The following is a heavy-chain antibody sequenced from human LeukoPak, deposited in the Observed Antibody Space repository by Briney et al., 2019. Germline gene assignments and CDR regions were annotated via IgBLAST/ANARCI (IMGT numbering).Heavy chain of an antibody. D-gene: IGHD6-19*01. CDR3: ARQVVAVAGTGYFDY. CDR1: GGSIRSSSYY. J-gene: IGHJ4*02. V-gene: IGHV4-39*01. Sequence: PSETLSLTCTVSGGSIRSSSYYWGWIRQPPGKGLEWIGSIYYSGSTYYNASLKSRGTISVDTSKNQFSLELNSVTAADTAVYFCARQVVAVAGTGYFDYWGQGTLVTVSS. CDR2: IYYSGST.